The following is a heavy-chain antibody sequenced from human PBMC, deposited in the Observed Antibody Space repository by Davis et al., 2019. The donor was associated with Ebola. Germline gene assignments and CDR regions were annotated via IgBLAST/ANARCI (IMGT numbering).Heavy chain of an antibody. Sequence: SETLSLTCTVSGGSISSYYWSWIRQPPGKGLEWIGYIYYSGSTNYNPSLKSRVTISVDTSKNQFSLKLSSVTAADTAVYYCARHRLGISVAGTLGPRVVPRPQQERETDSWGRGILVTVSS. V-gene: IGHV4-59*08. J-gene: IGHJ4*02. D-gene: IGHD6-19*01. CDR1: GGSISSYY. CDR2: IYYSGST. CDR3: ARHRLGISVAGTLGPRVVPRPQQERETDS.